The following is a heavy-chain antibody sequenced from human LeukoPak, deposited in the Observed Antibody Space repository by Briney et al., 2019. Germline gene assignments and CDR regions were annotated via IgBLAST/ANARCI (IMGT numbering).Heavy chain of an antibody. CDR2: INHSGST. V-gene: IGHV4-34*01. J-gene: IGHJ1*01. Sequence: PSETLSLTCAVYGGSFSGYYWSWIRQPPGKGLEWIGEINHSGSTNYNPSLKSRVTISVDTSKNQFSLKLSSVTAADTAVYYCAGIDYGDYVQHWGQGTLVTVSS. D-gene: IGHD4-17*01. CDR3: AGIDYGDYVQH. CDR1: GGSFSGYY.